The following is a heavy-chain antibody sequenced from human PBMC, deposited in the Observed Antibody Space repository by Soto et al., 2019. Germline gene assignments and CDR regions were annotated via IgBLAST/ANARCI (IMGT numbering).Heavy chain of an antibody. V-gene: IGHV3-72*01. D-gene: IGHD1-26*01. Sequence: EVQLVESGGGLVQPGGSLRLSCAASGFTFSDHYMDWVRQAPGKGLEWVARSRNRVNSHTTEYAASVKGRFTISRDESKSSLYLQMHSLKIEDMAVYYCTRGLLGGAPSYTFHGMDVWGQGTTVTVSS. CDR2: SRNRVNSHTT. CDR3: TRGLLGGAPSYTFHGMDV. J-gene: IGHJ6*01. CDR1: GFTFSDHY.